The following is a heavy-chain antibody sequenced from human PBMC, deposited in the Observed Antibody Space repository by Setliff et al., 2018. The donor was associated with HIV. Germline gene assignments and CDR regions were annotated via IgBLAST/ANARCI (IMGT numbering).Heavy chain of an antibody. V-gene: IGHV3-7*01. CDR1: GFTFSRYW. D-gene: IGHD3-10*01. J-gene: IGHJ4*02. CDR2: IKQDGSEK. CDR3: ARSDWYHGSGSHDY. Sequence: GGSLRLSCAASGFTFSRYWMSWVRQAPGKGLERVANIKQDGSEKYYVDSVRGRFTISRDNAKNSLYLQMNSLRVEDTALYYCARSDWYHGSGSHDYWGQGTLVTVSS.